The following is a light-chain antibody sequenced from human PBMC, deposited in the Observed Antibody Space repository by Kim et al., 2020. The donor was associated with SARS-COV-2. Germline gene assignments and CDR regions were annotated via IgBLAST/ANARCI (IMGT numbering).Light chain of an antibody. CDR1: SSDVGGYNY. CDR3: CSYAGSYTEV. Sequence: GQSSTISCTGHSSDVGGYNYVTWYQQHPAKAPKLMIYDVTKRPSGVPDRFSGSKSGNTASLTISGLQGEDEADYYCCSYAGSYTEVFGGGTQLTVL. J-gene: IGLJ2*01. V-gene: IGLV2-11*01. CDR2: DVT.